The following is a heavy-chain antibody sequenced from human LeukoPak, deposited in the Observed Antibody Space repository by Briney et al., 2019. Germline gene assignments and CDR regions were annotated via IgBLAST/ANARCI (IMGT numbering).Heavy chain of an antibody. CDR3: ARQYISGQWYFDY. V-gene: IGHV3-30*02. CDR1: GFTFSSYG. D-gene: IGHD5-18*01. J-gene: IGHJ4*02. CDR2: IRYDGSNK. Sequence: GGSLRLSCAASGFTFSSYGMHWVRQAPGKGLEWVAFIRYDGSNKYYADSVKGRFTISRDNSKNTLYLQMNSLIPEDTAVYYCARQYISGQWYFDYWGQGTLVTVSS.